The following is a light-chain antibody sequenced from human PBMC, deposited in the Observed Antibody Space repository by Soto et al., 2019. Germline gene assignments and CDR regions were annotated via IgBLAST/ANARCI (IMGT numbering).Light chain of an antibody. V-gene: IGKV3-20*01. CDR3: QHYNNWPYT. Sequence: DIVLTQSPGTLSLSPGERATLSCRASQSVSSNHLAWYQQKPGQAPRLLIYGGSSRATGIPVRFSGSGSETDFTLTITRLEPEDFAVYYCQHYNNWPYTFGQGTKLEIK. J-gene: IGKJ2*01. CDR2: GGS. CDR1: QSVSSNH.